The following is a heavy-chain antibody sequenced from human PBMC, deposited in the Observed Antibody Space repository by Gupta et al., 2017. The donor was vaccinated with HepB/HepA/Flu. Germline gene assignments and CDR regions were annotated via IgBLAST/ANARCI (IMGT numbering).Heavy chain of an antibody. D-gene: IGHD3-10*01. J-gene: IGHJ4*02. CDR2: NSSSSDTI. CDR1: GFTFGPYT. V-gene: IGHV3-48*02. Sequence: EVQLVESGGGLVQPGGSLILSCAVFGFTFGPYTLSWFRPAPGKGLEWVSYNSSSSDTIDYADSVKGRFTISRDNAENSLYLQMSSLRDEDTAVYYCARGRYGSGSYLFDYWGQGTLVTVSS. CDR3: ARGRYGSGSYLFDY.